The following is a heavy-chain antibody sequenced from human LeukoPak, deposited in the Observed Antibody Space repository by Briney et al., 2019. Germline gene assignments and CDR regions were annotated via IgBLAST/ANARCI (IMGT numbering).Heavy chain of an antibody. CDR2: ISAYNGNT. D-gene: IGHD2-15*01. J-gene: IGHJ5*02. V-gene: IGHV1-18*04. Sequence: APVKVSCEASGYSFTAYYMHWVRQAPGQGLEWMGWISAYNGNTNYAQKLQGRVTMTTDTSTSTAYMELRSLRSDDTAVYYCATTGGYCSGGSCRNWFDPWGQGTLVTVSS. CDR1: GYSFTAYY. CDR3: ATTGGYCSGGSCRNWFDP.